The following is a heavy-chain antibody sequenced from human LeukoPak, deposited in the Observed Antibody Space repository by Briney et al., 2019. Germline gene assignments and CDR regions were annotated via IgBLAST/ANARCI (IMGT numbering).Heavy chain of an antibody. CDR3: THCTNGVCYTGFDY. CDR2: IRSKAYGGTT. D-gene: IGHD2-8*01. Sequence: GGSLRLSCTASGFTFGDYAMNWVRQAPGKGLEWVGFIRSKAYGGTTEYAASVKGRFTISRDDSKSIAYLQMNSLKTEDTAVYYCTHCTNGVCYTGFDYWGQGTLVTVSS. J-gene: IGHJ4*02. V-gene: IGHV3-49*04. CDR1: GFTFGDYA.